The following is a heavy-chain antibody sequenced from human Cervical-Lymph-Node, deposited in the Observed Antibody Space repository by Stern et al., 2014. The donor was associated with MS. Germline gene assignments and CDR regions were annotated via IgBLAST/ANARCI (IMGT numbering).Heavy chain of an antibody. CDR2: IIPVFDAL. J-gene: IGHJ6*02. CDR3: ARVPPDDGYYFYGLDV. Sequence: VQLVQSGAEVKKPGSSVKVSCKASGGTFNNYIINWVRQAPGQGLEWMGGIIPVFDALNYAQNFQGRVTFAAVESTSTAYMELSSLRSDDTAVYYCARVPPDDGYYFYGLDVWGQGTTVTVSS. V-gene: IGHV1-69*01. CDR1: GGTFNNYI. D-gene: IGHD1-1*01.